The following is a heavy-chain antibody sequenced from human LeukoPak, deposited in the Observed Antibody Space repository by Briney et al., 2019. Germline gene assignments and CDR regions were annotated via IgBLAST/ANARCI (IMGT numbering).Heavy chain of an antibody. CDR2: MNSDGSST. CDR1: GFPFSNYW. CDR3: ARDGSNYGFDYMDV. V-gene: IGHV3-74*01. J-gene: IGHJ6*03. Sequence: PGGSLRLSCAASGFPFSNYWMHWVRQAPGKGLVWVSRMNSDGSSTSYADSVKGRFTISRDNAKNSLYLQMNSLRAEDTAVYYCARDGSNYGFDYMDVWGKGTTVTVSS. D-gene: IGHD4-11*01.